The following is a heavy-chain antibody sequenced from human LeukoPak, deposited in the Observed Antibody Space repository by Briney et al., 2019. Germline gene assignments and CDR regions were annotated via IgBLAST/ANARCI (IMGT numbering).Heavy chain of an antibody. D-gene: IGHD3-22*01. CDR3: ARDFQDDAYYYDSSGYSDY. CDR2: ISSSSSTI. J-gene: IGHJ4*02. V-gene: IGHV3-48*01. CDR1: GFTFSSYS. Sequence: PGGSLRLSCAASGFTFSSYSMNWVRQAPGKGLEWVSYISSSSSTIYYADSVKGRFTISRDNAKNSLYLQMNSLRAEDTAVYYCARDFQDDAYYYDSSGYSDYWGQGTLVTVSS.